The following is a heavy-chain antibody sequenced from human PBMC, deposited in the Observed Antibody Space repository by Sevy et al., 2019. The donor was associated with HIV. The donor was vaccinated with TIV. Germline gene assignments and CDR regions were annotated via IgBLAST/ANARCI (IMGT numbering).Heavy chain of an antibody. CDR3: VRDSPYTTDDHWYFGIDV. D-gene: IGHD1-26*01. CDR2: ITNSGTTK. V-gene: IGHV3-11*01. Sequence: GGSLRLSCAASGITFSDRYMSWIRQAPRKGLEWVAYITNSGTTKYYADSVKGRFTISRDNARNSLYLQMNSLTADDAGVYYCVRDSPYTTDDHWYFGIDVWGQGTTVTVSS. J-gene: IGHJ6*02. CDR1: GITFSDRY.